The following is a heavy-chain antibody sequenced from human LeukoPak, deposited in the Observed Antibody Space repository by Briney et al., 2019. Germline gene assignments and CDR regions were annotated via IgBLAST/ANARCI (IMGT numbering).Heavy chain of an antibody. J-gene: IGHJ4*02. V-gene: IGHV4-4*02. CDR1: GGSISSSNW. Sequence: RASGTLSLTCAVSGGSISSSNWWSWVRQPPGKGLEWIGEIYHSGSTNYNPSLKSRVTISVDKSKNQFSLKLSSVTAADTAVYYCARGAIAVAGSPFDYWGQGTLVTVSS. CDR3: ARGAIAVAGSPFDY. CDR2: IYHSGST. D-gene: IGHD6-19*01.